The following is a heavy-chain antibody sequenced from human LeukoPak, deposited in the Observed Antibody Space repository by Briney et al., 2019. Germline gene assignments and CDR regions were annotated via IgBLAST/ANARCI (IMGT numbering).Heavy chain of an antibody. V-gene: IGHV4-34*01. J-gene: IGHJ5*02. Sequence: PSETLSLTCAVYGGSFSGYYWSWIRQPPGKGLEWIGEINHSGSTNYNPSLKSRVTISVDTSKNQFSLKLSSVTAADTAVYYCARGRIAVAALYSRSWFDPWGQGTLVTVSS. CDR2: INHSGST. D-gene: IGHD6-19*01. CDR1: GGSFSGYY. CDR3: ARGRIAVAALYSRSWFDP.